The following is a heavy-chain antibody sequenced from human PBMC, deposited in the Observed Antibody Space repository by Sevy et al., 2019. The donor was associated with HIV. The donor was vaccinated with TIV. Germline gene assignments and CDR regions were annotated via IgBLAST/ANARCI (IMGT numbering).Heavy chain of an antibody. CDR1: GGSISSDSYY. V-gene: IGHV4-39*01. CDR3: ARPSSLYYYYAMDV. Sequence: SETLSLTCIVSGGSISSDSYYWGWIRQPPGKGLEWIGSIYYTGSTYYNPSLKSRVTISSDTSKNQFSLWLSSLTAADTALYFCARPSSLYYYYAMDVWGQGTTVTVSS. CDR2: IYYTGST. D-gene: IGHD3-10*01. J-gene: IGHJ6*02.